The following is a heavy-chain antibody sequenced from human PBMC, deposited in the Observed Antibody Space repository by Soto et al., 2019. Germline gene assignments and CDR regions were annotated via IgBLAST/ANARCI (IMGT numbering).Heavy chain of an antibody. V-gene: IGHV3-23*01. D-gene: IGHD2-15*01. CDR3: AREDGGGPFDY. J-gene: IGHJ4*02. Sequence: DVQLLESGGGLVQPGGSLRLSCAASGFMFSAYAMHWVRQAPGQGLEWVSSMSGTSADTYYADSVKGRFTVSRDSSKDTLYLQLNSLRAEDTALYFCAREDGGGPFDYWGQGTLVIVSS. CDR1: GFMFSAYA. CDR2: MSGTSADT.